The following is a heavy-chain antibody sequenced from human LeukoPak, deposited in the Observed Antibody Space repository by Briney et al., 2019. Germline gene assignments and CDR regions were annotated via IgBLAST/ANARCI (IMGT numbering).Heavy chain of an antibody. CDR3: ARQGGFASSAGV. CDR1: GGSITSYY. V-gene: IGHV4-59*08. J-gene: IGHJ6*04. D-gene: IGHD2-2*01. Sequence: PSETLSLTCTVSGGSITSYYWSWIRQPPGKGLEWIGYIYYSGSTNYNPSLKSRATISVDTSKNQFSLKLSSVTAADTAVYFCARQGGFASSAGVWGKGTTVTVSS. CDR2: IYYSGST.